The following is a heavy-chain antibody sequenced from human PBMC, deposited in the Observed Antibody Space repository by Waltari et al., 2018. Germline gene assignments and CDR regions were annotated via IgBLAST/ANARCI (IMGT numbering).Heavy chain of an antibody. Sequence: EVQLVESGGGLVKPGGSLRLSCAASGFTFSSYSMNWVRQAPGKGLEWVSSISSSSYIYYADSVKGRFTISRDNAKNSLYLQMNSLRAEDTAVYYCARSPRSGSSPGWGQGTLVTVSS. D-gene: IGHD2-2*01. V-gene: IGHV3-21*01. J-gene: IGHJ4*02. CDR1: GFTFSSYS. CDR3: ARSPRSGSSPG. CDR2: ISSSSYI.